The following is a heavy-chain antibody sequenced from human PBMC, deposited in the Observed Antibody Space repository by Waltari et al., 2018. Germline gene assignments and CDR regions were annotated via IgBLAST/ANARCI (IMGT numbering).Heavy chain of an antibody. J-gene: IGHJ4*02. D-gene: IGHD3-3*01. CDR3: ARLGTFWSGGADY. Sequence: QLQLQESGPGLVKPSETLSLTCTVSGGSISSSSSYWGWIRQPPGKGLEWIGSIYYSGSTYYNPSLKSRVTISVDTSKNQFSLKLSSVTAADTAVYYCARLGTFWSGGADYWGQGTLVTVSS. V-gene: IGHV4-39*01. CDR1: GGSISSSSSY. CDR2: IYYSGST.